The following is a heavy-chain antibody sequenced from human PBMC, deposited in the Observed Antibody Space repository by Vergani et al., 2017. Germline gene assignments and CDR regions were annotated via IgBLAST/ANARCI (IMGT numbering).Heavy chain of an antibody. Sequence: EVQLVESGGGLVQPGRSLRLSCAASGFTFDDYAMHWVRQAPGKGLEWVSGISWNSGSIGYADSVKGRFTISRDNAKNSLYLQMNSLRAEDTAVYYCARGGDWNGYNWFDPWGQGTLVTVSS. D-gene: IGHD1-1*01. V-gene: IGHV3-9*01. CDR3: ARGGDWNGYNWFDP. CDR1: GFTFDDYA. CDR2: ISWNSGSI. J-gene: IGHJ5*02.